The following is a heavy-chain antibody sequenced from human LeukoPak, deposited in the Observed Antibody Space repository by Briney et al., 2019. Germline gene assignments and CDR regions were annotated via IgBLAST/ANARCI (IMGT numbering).Heavy chain of an antibody. CDR1: GGSISSGSYY. Sequence: PSETLSLTCTVSGGSISSGSYYWGWIRQPPGKGLEWIGSIYYSGSTYYNPSLKSRVTISRDTSKNQFSLKLSSVTAADTAVYYCARDHWNRRRAFDIWGQGTMVTVSS. CDR2: IYYSGST. V-gene: IGHV4-39*07. D-gene: IGHD1-1*01. J-gene: IGHJ3*02. CDR3: ARDHWNRRRAFDI.